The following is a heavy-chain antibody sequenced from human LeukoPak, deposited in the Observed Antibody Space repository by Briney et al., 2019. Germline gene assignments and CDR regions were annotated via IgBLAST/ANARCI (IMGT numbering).Heavy chain of an antibody. Sequence: SETLSLTCTVSSGSISTSNYYWGWVRQPPGKGLEWIGEIYHSGSTNYNPSLKSRVTISVDKSKNQFSLKLSSVTAADTAVYYCARDLFDRSSNWFDPWGQGTLVTVSS. D-gene: IGHD3-22*01. J-gene: IGHJ5*02. CDR3: ARDLFDRSSNWFDP. V-gene: IGHV4-39*07. CDR2: IYHSGST. CDR1: SGSISTSNYY.